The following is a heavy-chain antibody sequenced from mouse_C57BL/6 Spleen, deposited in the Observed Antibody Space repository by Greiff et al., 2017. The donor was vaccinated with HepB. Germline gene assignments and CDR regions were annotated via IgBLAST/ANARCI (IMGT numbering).Heavy chain of an antibody. V-gene: IGHV1-47*01. CDR3: ARGIYYDYEGNAMDY. CDR2: FHPYNDDT. Sequence: QVQLQQSGAELVKPGASVKMSCKASGYTFTTYPIEWMKQNHGKSLEWIGNFHPYNDDTKYNEKFKGKATLTVEKSSSTVYLELSRLTSDDSAVYDCARGIYYDYEGNAMDYWGQGTSVTVSS. CDR1: GYTFTTYP. J-gene: IGHJ4*01. D-gene: IGHD2-4*01.